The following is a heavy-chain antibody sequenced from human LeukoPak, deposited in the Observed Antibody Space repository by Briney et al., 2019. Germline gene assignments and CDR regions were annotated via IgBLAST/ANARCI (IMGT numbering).Heavy chain of an antibody. D-gene: IGHD2-21*01. J-gene: IGHJ4*02. CDR3: ARARLPLDY. CDR2: IYYSGST. V-gene: IGHV4-39*07. Sequence: SETLSLTCTVSGGSISSSSYYWGWIRQPPGKGLEWIGSIYYSGSTYYNPSLKSRVTISVDTSKNQFSLKLSSVTAADTAVYYCARARLPLDYWGQGTLVTVSS. CDR1: GGSISSSSYY.